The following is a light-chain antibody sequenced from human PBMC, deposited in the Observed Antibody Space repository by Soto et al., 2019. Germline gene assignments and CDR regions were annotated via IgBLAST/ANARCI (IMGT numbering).Light chain of an antibody. V-gene: IGLV2-14*01. CDR2: DVS. J-gene: IGLJ2*01. CDR1: GSDVGGYNY. CDR3: SSYTSASTPLV. Sequence: QSALTQPASVSGSPGQSITISCTGTGSDVGGYNYVSWYQQHPGNAPKVMIYDVSNRPSGVSNRFSGSKSGNTASLTISGLQAEDEADYYCSSYTSASTPLVFGGGTQLTVL.